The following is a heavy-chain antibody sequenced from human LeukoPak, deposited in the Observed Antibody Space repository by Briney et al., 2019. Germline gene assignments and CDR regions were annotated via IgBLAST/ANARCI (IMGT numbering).Heavy chain of an antibody. J-gene: IGHJ4*02. CDR1: GGTFSSYA. D-gene: IGHD2-15*01. CDR2: IIPILGIA. V-gene: IGHV1-69*04. CDR3: ARDKFSGRYCSGGSCSDY. Sequence: GASVKVSCKASGGTFSSYAISWVRQAPGQGLEWMGRIIPILGIANYAQKFQGRVTITADKSTGTAYMELSSLRSEDTAVYYCARDKFSGRYCSGGSCSDYWGQGTLVTVSS.